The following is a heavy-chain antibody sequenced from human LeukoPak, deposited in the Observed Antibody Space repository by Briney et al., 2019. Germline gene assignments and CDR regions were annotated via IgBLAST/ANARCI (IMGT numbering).Heavy chain of an antibody. D-gene: IGHD1-14*01. CDR3: ASGRMDWFDP. Sequence: PSETLSLTWTVSGGSISSSYYYWGWIRQPPGKGLEWIGYIYYSGSTYYNPSLKSRVTISLDTSKNQFSLKLSSVTAADTAVYYCASGRMDWFDPWGQGTLVTVSS. CDR1: GGSISSSYYY. CDR2: IYYSGST. V-gene: IGHV4-31*02. J-gene: IGHJ5*02.